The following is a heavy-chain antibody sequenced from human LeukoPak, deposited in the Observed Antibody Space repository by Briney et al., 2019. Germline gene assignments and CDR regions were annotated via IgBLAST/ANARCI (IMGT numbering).Heavy chain of an antibody. CDR3: ARGVYIAAAQYGY. V-gene: IGHV4-59*01. CDR1: GGSISSYY. CDR2: IYYSGTT. D-gene: IGHD6-13*01. Sequence: TSETLSLTCTVSGGSISSYYWSWIRQPPGKGLECIGYIYYSGTTNYNPSLKSRVTISVDTSKNQFSLKLSSVTAADTAVYYCARGVYIAAAQYGYWGQGTLVTVSS. J-gene: IGHJ4*02.